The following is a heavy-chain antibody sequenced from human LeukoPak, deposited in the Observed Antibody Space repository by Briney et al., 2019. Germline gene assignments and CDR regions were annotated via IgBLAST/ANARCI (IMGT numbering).Heavy chain of an antibody. CDR2: IKRKSDGGTT. Sequence: PGGSLRLSCAVSGFTFSNAWMSWVRQAPGKGLEWVGRIKRKSDGGTTDYAAPVKGRFTISRDDSKNTLYLEMNSLQIEDTAVYYCTKRRGFTGNGNFDYWGQGTLVTVSS. D-gene: IGHD1-1*01. CDR3: TKRRGFTGNGNFDY. CDR1: GFTFSNAW. J-gene: IGHJ4*02. V-gene: IGHV3-15*01.